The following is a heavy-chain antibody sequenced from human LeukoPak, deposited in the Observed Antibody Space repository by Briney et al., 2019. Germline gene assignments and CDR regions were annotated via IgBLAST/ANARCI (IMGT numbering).Heavy chain of an antibody. V-gene: IGHV4-59*01. CDR2: IYHSGST. Sequence: KPSETLSLTCTVSGGSITSSYWSWIRQSPGKGLESIAYIYHSGSTNSNPPLKSRVTISVDTPKNQFSLKLSCVTAADTAVYYCVRWQYCGGNCYFSAFDIWGQGTMVTVSS. J-gene: IGHJ3*02. CDR3: VRWQYCGGNCYFSAFDI. CDR1: GGSITSSY. D-gene: IGHD2-21*01.